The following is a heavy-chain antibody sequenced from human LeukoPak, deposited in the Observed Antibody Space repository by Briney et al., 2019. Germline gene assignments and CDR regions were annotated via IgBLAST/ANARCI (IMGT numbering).Heavy chain of an antibody. V-gene: IGHV4-34*01. D-gene: IGHD4-17*01. J-gene: IGHJ3*02. CDR3: ARGGYGDYLDAFDI. CDR2: INHSGST. CDR1: GGSIISYY. Sequence: SEPLSLTCTVSGGSIISYYWSWIRQPPGKGLEWIGEINHSGSTNYNPSLKSRVTISVDTSKNQFSLKLSSVTAADTAVYYCARGGYGDYLDAFDIWGQGTMVTVSS.